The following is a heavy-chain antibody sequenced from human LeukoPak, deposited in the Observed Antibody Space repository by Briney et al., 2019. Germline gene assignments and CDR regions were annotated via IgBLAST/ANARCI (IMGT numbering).Heavy chain of an antibody. J-gene: IGHJ6*03. CDR3: ARDYGKDYYYMEV. Sequence: GGSLKLSFSAPGFTFYDYVLSWVPQASSKGLEWVSCNNLNCGSTGYSDSLNGRFTLSRHHSKNLLYPQMNSLRAEDTALYYCARDYGKDYYYMEVWGKGTTVTVSS. CDR1: GFTFYDYV. CDR2: NNLNCGST. V-gene: IGHV3-20*03. D-gene: IGHD1-26*01.